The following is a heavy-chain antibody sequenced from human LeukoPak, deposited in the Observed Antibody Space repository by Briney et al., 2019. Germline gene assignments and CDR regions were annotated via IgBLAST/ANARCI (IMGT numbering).Heavy chain of an antibody. Sequence: PGGSLRLSCAASGFTFSSYSMNWVRQAPGKGLEWVSSISSSSRYIYYADSVKGRFTISRDNAKNTLYLQMNSLRAEDTAVYYCARADWDRAMIDYWGQGTLVTVSS. J-gene: IGHJ4*02. CDR1: GFTFSSYS. CDR2: ISSSSRYI. D-gene: IGHD5-18*01. V-gene: IGHV3-21*01. CDR3: ARADWDRAMIDY.